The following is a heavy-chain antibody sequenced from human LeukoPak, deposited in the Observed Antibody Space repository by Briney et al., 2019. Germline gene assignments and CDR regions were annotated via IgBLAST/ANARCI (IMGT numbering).Heavy chain of an antibody. V-gene: IGHV3-30*18. CDR1: GFTFSSYG. CDR3: AKASVVAATPDY. J-gene: IGHJ4*02. Sequence: PGRSLRLSCAASGFTFSSYGMHWVRQAPGKGLYWVAVISYDGSNKYYADSVKGRFTISRDNSKNTLYLQMNSLRAEDTAVYYCAKASVVAATPDYWGQGTLVTVSS. D-gene: IGHD2-15*01. CDR2: ISYDGSNK.